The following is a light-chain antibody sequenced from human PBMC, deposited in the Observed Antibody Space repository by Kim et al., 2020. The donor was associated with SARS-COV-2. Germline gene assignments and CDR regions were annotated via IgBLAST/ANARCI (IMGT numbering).Light chain of an antibody. CDR1: QSLTTSN. Sequence: PGEGATLSCRASQSLTTSNLAWYQQKPGQDPRLLISGASSRATGIPDRFSGSGSGTDFTLTVSRLEPEDFAVYYCQQYARSRTLGQGTKLEI. CDR3: QQYARSRT. CDR2: GAS. V-gene: IGKV3-20*01. J-gene: IGKJ1*01.